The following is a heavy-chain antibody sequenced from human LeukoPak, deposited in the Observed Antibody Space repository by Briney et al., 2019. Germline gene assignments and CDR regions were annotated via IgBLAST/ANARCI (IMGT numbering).Heavy chain of an antibody. Sequence: GASVKVSCKASGGTFSSYAISWVRQAPGQGLEWMGGIIPIFGTANYAQKFQGRVTITADKSTSTAYMELSSLRSEDTAVYYCARPVDYYDSSGYAYWGQGTLVTVSS. CDR1: GGTFSSYA. CDR2: IIPIFGTA. V-gene: IGHV1-69*06. D-gene: IGHD3-22*01. CDR3: ARPVDYYDSSGYAY. J-gene: IGHJ4*02.